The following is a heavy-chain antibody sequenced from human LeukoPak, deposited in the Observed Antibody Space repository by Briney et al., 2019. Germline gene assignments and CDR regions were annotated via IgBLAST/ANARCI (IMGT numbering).Heavy chain of an antibody. CDR3: TRAVAGYFDY. CDR1: GGSINSGGYY. J-gene: IGHJ4*02. V-gene: IGHV4-31*03. Sequence: SETLSLTCTVSGGSINSGGYYWSWIRQHPGKGLEWIGYIYYSGSTYYNPSLKSRVTISVDTSKNQFSLKLSSVTAADTAVYYCTRAVAGYFDYWGQGTLVTVSS. D-gene: IGHD6-19*01. CDR2: IYYSGST.